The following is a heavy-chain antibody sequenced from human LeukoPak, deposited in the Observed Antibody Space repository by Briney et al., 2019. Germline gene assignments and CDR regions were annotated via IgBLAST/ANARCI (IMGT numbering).Heavy chain of an antibody. D-gene: IGHD3-10*01. CDR3: ARGRYYYGSGSYPRGYYYYGMDV. J-gene: IGHJ6*02. CDR1: GGSISSSNW. Sequence: PSETLSLTCAVSGGSISSSNWWSWVRQPPGKGLEWIGEINHSGSTNYNPSLKSRVTISVDTSKNQFSLKLSSVTAADTAVYYCARGRYYYGSGSYPRGYYYYGMDVWGQGTTVTVSS. CDR2: INHSGST. V-gene: IGHV4-4*02.